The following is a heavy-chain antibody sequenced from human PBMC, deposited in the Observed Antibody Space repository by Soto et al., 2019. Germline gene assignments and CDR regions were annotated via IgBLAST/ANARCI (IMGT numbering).Heavy chain of an antibody. CDR3: ASCCTAPNLDYYYGMDV. CDR1: GGTFSSYA. J-gene: IGHJ6*02. CDR2: IIPIFGTA. V-gene: IGHV1-69*12. D-gene: IGHD2-2*02. Sequence: QVQLVQSGAEVKKPGSSVKVSCKASGGTFSSYAISWVRQAPGQGLEWMGGIIPIFGTANYAQKFQGRVTITADESTSTADMELGSLRSEDTAVYYCASCCTAPNLDYYYGMDVWGQGTTVTVSS.